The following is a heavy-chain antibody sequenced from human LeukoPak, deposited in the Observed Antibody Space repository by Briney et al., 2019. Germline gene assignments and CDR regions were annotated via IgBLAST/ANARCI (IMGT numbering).Heavy chain of an antibody. V-gene: IGHV1-46*01. J-gene: IGHJ4*02. CDR1: GYTFTSYY. Sequence: ASVKVPCKASGYTFTSYYMHWVRQAPGQGLEWMGIINPSGGSTSYAQKFQGRVTMTRDTSTSTVYMELSSLRSEDTAVYYCARGEGLLWFGELPDYWGQGTLVTVSS. D-gene: IGHD3-10*01. CDR3: ARGEGLLWFGELPDY. CDR2: INPSGGST.